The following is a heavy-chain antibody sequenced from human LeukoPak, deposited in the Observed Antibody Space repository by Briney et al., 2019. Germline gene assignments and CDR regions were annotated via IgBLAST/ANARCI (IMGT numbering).Heavy chain of an antibody. CDR1: GFTFSSYN. CDR2: ISSSSSYI. J-gene: IGHJ6*03. Sequence: GGSLRLSCAASGFTFSSYNMNWVRQAPGKGLEWVSSISSSSSYIYYADSVKGRFTISRDNAKNSLYLQMNSLRAEDTAVYYCARAIVFRGYMDVWGKGTTVTVSS. CDR3: ARAIVFRGYMDV. V-gene: IGHV3-21*01. D-gene: IGHD1-26*01.